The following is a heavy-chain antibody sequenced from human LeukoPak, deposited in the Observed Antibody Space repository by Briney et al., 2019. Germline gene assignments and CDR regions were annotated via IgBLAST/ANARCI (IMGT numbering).Heavy chain of an antibody. Sequence: SVKVSCKASGGTFSSYAISWVRQAPGQWLEWMGRIIPILGIANYAQKFQGRVTITADKSTSTAYMELSSLRSEDTAVYYCASVIAVAGTSFDYWGQGTLVTVSS. CDR2: IIPILGIA. V-gene: IGHV1-69*04. D-gene: IGHD6-19*01. J-gene: IGHJ4*02. CDR1: GGTFSSYA. CDR3: ASVIAVAGTSFDY.